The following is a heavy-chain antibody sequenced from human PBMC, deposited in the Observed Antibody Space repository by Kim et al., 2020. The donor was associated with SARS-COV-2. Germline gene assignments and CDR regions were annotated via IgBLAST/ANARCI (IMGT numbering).Heavy chain of an antibody. D-gene: IGHD2-2*01. CDR1: GYTFTSYY. CDR3: ASKNCSSTSCSETDYYYYYGMDV. J-gene: IGHJ6*02. V-gene: IGHV1-46*01. Sequence: ASVKVSCKASGYTFTSYYMHWVRQAPGQGLEWMGIINPSGGSTSYAQKFQGRVTMTRDTSTSTVYMELSSLRSEDTAVYYCASKNCSSTSCSETDYYYYYGMDVWGQGTTVTVSS. CDR2: INPSGGST.